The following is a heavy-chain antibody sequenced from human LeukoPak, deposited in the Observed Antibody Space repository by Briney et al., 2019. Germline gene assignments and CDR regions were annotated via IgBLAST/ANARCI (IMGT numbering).Heavy chain of an antibody. J-gene: IGHJ4*02. CDR1: GFTFSDYY. Sequence: GGSLRLSCAASGFTFSDYYMSWIRQAPGKGLEWVSYISSSGSTIYYADSVKGRFTISRENAKNSLYLQMNGLRAEDTAVYYGGGDRDMFDYWGQGTLVTVSS. CDR3: GGDRDMFDY. V-gene: IGHV3-11*01. CDR2: ISSSGSTI. D-gene: IGHD3-9*01.